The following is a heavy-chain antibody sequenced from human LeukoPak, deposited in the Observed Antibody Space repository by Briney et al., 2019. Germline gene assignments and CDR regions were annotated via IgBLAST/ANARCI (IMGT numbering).Heavy chain of an antibody. CDR2: ISWDGGST. V-gene: IGHV3-43D*04. CDR3: AKDRRLRDFDY. J-gene: IGHJ4*02. CDR1: GFTFDDYA. D-gene: IGHD5-12*01. Sequence: GGSLRLSCAASGFTFDDYAMHWVRQAPGKGLEWVSLISWDGGSTYYADSVKGRFTISRDNSKNTLYLQMNSLRAEDTAVYYCAKDRRLRDFDYWGQGTLVTVSS.